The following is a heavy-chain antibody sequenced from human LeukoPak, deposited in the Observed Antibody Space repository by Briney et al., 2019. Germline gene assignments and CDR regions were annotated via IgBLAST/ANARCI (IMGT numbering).Heavy chain of an antibody. CDR2: ISSSGSTI. V-gene: IGHV3-48*03. J-gene: IGHJ4*02. D-gene: IGHD6-19*01. Sequence: GGSLRLSCAASGFTFSSYEMNWVRQAPGKGLEWVSYISSSGSTIYYADSVKGRFTISRDNAKNSLYLQMNSLRAEDTAVYYCATSSSGPYYFDYWGQGTLVTVSS. CDR1: GFTFSSYE. CDR3: ATSSSGPYYFDY.